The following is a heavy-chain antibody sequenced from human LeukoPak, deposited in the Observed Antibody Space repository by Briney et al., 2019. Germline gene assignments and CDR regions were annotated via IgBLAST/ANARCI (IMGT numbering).Heavy chain of an antibody. D-gene: IGHD3-3*01. Sequence: GGSLRLSCAASGFTFSSYAMSWVRQAPGKGLEWVPAISGSGGSTYYADSVKGRFTISRDNSKNTLYLQMNSLRAEDTAVYYCARESDFWSGYSTNYYFDYWGQGTLVTVSS. CDR1: GFTFSSYA. V-gene: IGHV3-23*01. CDR2: ISGSGGST. CDR3: ARESDFWSGYSTNYYFDY. J-gene: IGHJ4*02.